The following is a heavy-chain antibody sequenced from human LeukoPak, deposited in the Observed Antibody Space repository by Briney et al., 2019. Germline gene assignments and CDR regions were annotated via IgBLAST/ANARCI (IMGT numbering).Heavy chain of an antibody. J-gene: IGHJ4*02. CDR1: GCSFTSYW. CDR2: IYPGDSDT. V-gene: IGHV5-51*01. CDR3: ARPPSYCSSTSCYTRSYFDY. D-gene: IGHD2-2*02. Sequence: GESLKISCKGSGCSFTSYWIGWVRQMPGKGLEWMGIIYPGDSDTRYSPSFQGQVTISADKSISTAYLQWSSLKASDTAMYYCARPPSYCSSTSCYTRSYFDYWGQGTLVTVSS.